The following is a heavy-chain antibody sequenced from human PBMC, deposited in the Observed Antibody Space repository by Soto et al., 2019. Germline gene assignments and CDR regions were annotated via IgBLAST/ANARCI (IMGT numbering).Heavy chain of an antibody. D-gene: IGHD3-16*01. CDR2: IYYSGST. Sequence: SETLSLTCTVSGGSISSGDYYWIWIRQPPGKGLEWIGYIYYSGSTYYNPSLKSRVTISVDTSKNQFSLKLSSVTAADTAVYYCAREAKWITAYFDYWGQGTSVTVSS. CDR3: AREAKWITAYFDY. J-gene: IGHJ4*02. CDR1: GGSISSGDYY. V-gene: IGHV4-30-4*01.